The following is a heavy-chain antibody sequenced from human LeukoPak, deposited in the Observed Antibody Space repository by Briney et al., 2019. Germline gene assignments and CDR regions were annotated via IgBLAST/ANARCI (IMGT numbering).Heavy chain of an antibody. CDR2: INPNRGGT. Sequence: GASVKVSCKACGYTFTGYFMHWVRQAPGQGLEWMGWINPNRGGTNYAQKSQGRVTMTRDTSISTAYMELSRLRSDDTAVYYCAILTAVPGTSYYGMDVWGQGTTVTVSS. D-gene: IGHD6-19*01. V-gene: IGHV1-2*02. CDR3: AILTAVPGTSYYGMDV. CDR1: GYTFTGYF. J-gene: IGHJ6*02.